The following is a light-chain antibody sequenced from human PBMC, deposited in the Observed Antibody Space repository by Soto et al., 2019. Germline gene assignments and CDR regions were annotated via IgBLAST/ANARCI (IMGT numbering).Light chain of an antibody. V-gene: IGLV2-14*01. CDR3: SSSTPTRGLV. CDR1: SSDLTYNS. J-gene: IGLJ1*01. Sequence: QSALTQPASVSGSLGQSISISCTEDSSDLTYNSVSWYQHHPHKAPKLIIYDVSYRPPGVSTRFSGSQSAGSASLTISGLQAEDEADYYCSSSTPTRGLVFGSGTKVTVL. CDR2: DVS.